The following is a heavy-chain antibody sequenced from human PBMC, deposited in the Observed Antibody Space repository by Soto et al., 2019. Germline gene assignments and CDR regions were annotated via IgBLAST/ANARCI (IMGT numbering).Heavy chain of an antibody. CDR2: SYPTGNI. J-gene: IGHJ6*02. V-gene: IGHV4-4*02. CDR3: ARERFVVVPSYFWHHPHDAFYI. CDR1: GGSISGSHW. Sequence: SETLSLTCAVSGGSISGSHWWRGGRQAPGEGLEGIGESYPTGNINYNAAFKSRATILGDKTKNELSLKMSCVTAADTAVYYCARERFVVVPSYFWHHPHDAFYIWGPGNTVTVSS. D-gene: IGHD3-3*01.